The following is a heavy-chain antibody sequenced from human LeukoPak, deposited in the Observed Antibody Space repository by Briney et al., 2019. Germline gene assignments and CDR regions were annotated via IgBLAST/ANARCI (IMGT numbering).Heavy chain of an antibody. Sequence: PSETLSLTCAVTGYSNSCGYYWGWIRQAPGKGLEWIGSIYHHGTSYYSPSLESRVTISVDTSKSQFSLKLSSVTTADTAVYYCARQTRLEGSDYWGQGTLVTVSS. CDR2: IYHHGTS. V-gene: IGHV4-38-2*01. J-gene: IGHJ4*02. CDR3: ARQTRLEGSDY. CDR1: GYSNSCGYY. D-gene: IGHD1-1*01.